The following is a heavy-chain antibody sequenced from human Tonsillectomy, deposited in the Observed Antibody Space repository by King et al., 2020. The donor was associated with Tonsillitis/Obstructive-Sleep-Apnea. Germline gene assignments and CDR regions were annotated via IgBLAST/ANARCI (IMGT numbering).Heavy chain of an antibody. CDR3: ARGGIFGGPSPWLDY. V-gene: IGHV4-34*01. D-gene: IGHD3-3*01. Sequence: VQLQQWGAGLLKPSETLSLTCAVYGGSFSGYYWSWIRQPPGKGLEWIGEINHSGSTNYNPSLKSRVTISVDTSKNQFSLKLSSVTAADTAVYYCARGGIFGGPSPWLDYWGQGTLVTVSS. CDR2: INHSGST. J-gene: IGHJ4*02. CDR1: GGSFSGYY.